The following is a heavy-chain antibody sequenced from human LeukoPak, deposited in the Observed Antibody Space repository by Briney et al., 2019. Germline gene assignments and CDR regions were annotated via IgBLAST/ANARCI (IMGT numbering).Heavy chain of an antibody. D-gene: IGHD3-22*01. CDR3: AKYYYDSSYFDY. Sequence: GGSLRLSCAASGFTVSSSYMSWVRQAPGKGLEWVSIIYSGGTTYYADSVKGRFTISRDNSKNTLFLQMNSLRAEDTAVYYCAKYYYDSSYFDYWGQGTLVTVSS. CDR1: GFTVSSSY. CDR2: IYSGGTT. V-gene: IGHV3-66*01. J-gene: IGHJ4*02.